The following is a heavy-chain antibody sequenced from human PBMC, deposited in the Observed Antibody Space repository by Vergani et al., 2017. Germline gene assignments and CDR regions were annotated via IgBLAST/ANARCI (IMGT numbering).Heavy chain of an antibody. V-gene: IGHV3-9*01. J-gene: IGHJ3*02. CDR1: GFTFDDYA. CDR2: ISWNSGSI. CDR3: AKDIWGSGSVDDAFDI. D-gene: IGHD1-26*01. Sequence: EVQLVESGGGLVQPGRSLRLSCAASGFTFDDYAMHWVRQAPGKGLEWVSGISWNSGSIGYADSVKGVFTISRDNAENSLYLQMNSLRAEDTALYYCAKDIWGSGSVDDAFDIWGQGTMVTVSS.